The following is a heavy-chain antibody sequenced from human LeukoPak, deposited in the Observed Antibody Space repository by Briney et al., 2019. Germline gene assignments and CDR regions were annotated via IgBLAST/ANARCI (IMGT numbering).Heavy chain of an antibody. Sequence: PGGSLRLSCAASGFTFSDYYMSWIRQAPGKGLEWVSYISSSSSYTNYADSVKGRFTISRDNAKNSLYLQMNSLRAEDTAVYYCARVGYCSSTSCYARDYYYYGMDVWGKGTTVTVSS. V-gene: IGHV3-11*06. CDR1: GFTFSDYY. D-gene: IGHD2-2*01. CDR2: ISSSSSYT. CDR3: ARVGYCSSTSCYARDYYYYGMDV. J-gene: IGHJ6*04.